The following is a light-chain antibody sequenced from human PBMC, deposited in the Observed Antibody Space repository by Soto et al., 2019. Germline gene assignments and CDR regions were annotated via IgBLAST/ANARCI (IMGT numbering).Light chain of an antibody. CDR2: DVS. CDR1: HSVSSNY. V-gene: IGKV3-20*01. CDR3: QQYGISPT. Sequence: EIVLTQSPGTLSLSPGERATLSCRSSHSVSSNYLAWNQQKPGQAPRLLIKDVSSRATGIPDRFSGSGSGTDFTLTISRLEPVDFAVYYCQQYGISPTFGQGTKVEIK. J-gene: IGKJ1*01.